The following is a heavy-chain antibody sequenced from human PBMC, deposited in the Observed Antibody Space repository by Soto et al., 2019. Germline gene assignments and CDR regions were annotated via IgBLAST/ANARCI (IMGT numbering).Heavy chain of an antibody. V-gene: IGHV1-2*02. D-gene: IGHD3-10*01. CDR3: ARLLAGSGSYYSPLYFDH. J-gene: IGHJ4*02. CDR2: INPNSGGT. CDR1: GCAFTCYY. Sequence: XSVKVSYQGSGCAFTCYYMHLVRQAPGQGREWMGWINPNSGGTNYAQKFQVRVTMTRDTSISTAYMELSRLRYDDTAVYYCARLLAGSGSYYSPLYFDHWGQGTLVTVPS.